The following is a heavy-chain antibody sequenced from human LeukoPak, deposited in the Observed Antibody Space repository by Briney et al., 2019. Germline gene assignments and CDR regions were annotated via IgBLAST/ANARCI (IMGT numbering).Heavy chain of an antibody. J-gene: IGHJ4*02. V-gene: IGHV1-46*01. CDR3: ARDGTPEYDHIWGRPQLY. CDR2: INPSGGST. CDR1: GYTFTRYY. Sequence: ATVKVSCKASGYTFTRYYLHWVRQAPGQGLEWMGIINPSGGSTRYAQKFQGRVTMTRDTSTSIVYMELKSLRSEDTAIYYCARDGTPEYDHIWGRPQLYWGQGTLVIVSS. D-gene: IGHD3-16*01.